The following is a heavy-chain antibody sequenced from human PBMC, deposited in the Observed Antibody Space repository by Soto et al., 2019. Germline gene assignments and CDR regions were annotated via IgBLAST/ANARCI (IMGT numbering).Heavy chain of an antibody. J-gene: IGHJ4*02. CDR1: GGTFSSYA. D-gene: IGHD3-22*01. CDR2: IIPIFGTA. V-gene: IGHV1-69*13. CDR3: ARSEDYYDSSGYYYPLPFDY. Sequence: SVKVSYKASGGTFSSYAISWVRQAPGQGLEWMGGIIPIFGTANYAQKFQGRVTITADESTSTAYMELSSLRSEDTAVYYCARSEDYYDSSGYYYPLPFDYWGQGTLVTVSS.